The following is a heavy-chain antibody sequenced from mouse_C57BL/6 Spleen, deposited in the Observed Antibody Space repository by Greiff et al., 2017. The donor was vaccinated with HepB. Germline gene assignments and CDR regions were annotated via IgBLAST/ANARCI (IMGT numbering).Heavy chain of an antibody. V-gene: IGHV1-61*01. CDR2: IYPSDSET. Sequence: QVQLQQPGAELVRPGSSVKLSCKASGYTFTSYWMDWVKQRPGQGLEWIGNIYPSDSETHYNQKFKDKATLTVDKSSSTAYMQLSSLTSEDSAVYYCARYYDYVFDYWGQGTTLTVSS. CDR1: GYTFTSYW. CDR3: ARYYDYVFDY. J-gene: IGHJ2*01. D-gene: IGHD2-4*01.